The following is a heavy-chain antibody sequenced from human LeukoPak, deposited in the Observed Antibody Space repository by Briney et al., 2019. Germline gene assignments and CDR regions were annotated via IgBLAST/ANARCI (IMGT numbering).Heavy chain of an antibody. CDR2: INPNSGGT. Sequence: GASVKVSCKASGYPFIGNYIHWVRQAPGQGLEWMGWINPNSGGTQYSHKFQGRVTLTRDTSITTGYMELSGLTSDDTAVYYCASLSYYDLSGYFYWGQGTLVTVSS. D-gene: IGHD3-22*01. CDR1: GYPFIGNY. CDR3: ASLSYYDLSGYFY. V-gene: IGHV1-2*02. J-gene: IGHJ4*02.